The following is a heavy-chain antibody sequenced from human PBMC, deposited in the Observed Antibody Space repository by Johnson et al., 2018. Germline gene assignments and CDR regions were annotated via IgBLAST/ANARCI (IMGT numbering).Heavy chain of an antibody. D-gene: IGHD2-15*01. Sequence: EVQLLESGGGLVKPGGSLRLSCAASGFTFSDYSMNWVRQAPGKGLEWVANIKQDGSERYYVDSVKGRFTISRDNAKNSLYLQMNSLRAEDTAVYYCARTVLVAAATSEYFQHWGRGTMVTVSS. J-gene: IGHJ1*01. V-gene: IGHV3-7*01. CDR1: GFTFSDYS. CDR3: ARTVLVAAATSEYFQH. CDR2: IKQDGSER.